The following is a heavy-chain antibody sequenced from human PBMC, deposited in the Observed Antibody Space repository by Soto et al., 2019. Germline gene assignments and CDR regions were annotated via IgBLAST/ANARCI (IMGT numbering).Heavy chain of an antibody. CDR1: GGTFSSYA. Sequence: QVQLVQSGAEVKKPGSSVKVSCKASGGTFSSYAISWVRQAPGQGLEWMGGIIPIFGTANYAQKFQGRVTITADESTSTASMGLSSLRSEDTAVYYCARGGGGGYDSSGYLNWFDPWGQGTLVTVSS. J-gene: IGHJ5*02. CDR3: ARGGGGGYDSSGYLNWFDP. V-gene: IGHV1-69*01. D-gene: IGHD3-22*01. CDR2: IIPIFGTA.